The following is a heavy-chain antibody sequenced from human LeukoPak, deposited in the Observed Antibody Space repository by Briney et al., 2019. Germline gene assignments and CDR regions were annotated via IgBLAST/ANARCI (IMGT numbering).Heavy chain of an antibody. CDR3: ARAASSYGDYRYYGMDV. V-gene: IGHV3-33*08. D-gene: IGHD4-17*01. CDR1: GFTFSSYA. Sequence: TGGSLRLSCAASGFTFSSYAMSWVRQAPGKGLEWVAVIWYDGSNKYYADSVKGRFTISRDNSKNTLYLQMNSLRAEDTAVYYCARAASSYGDYRYYGMDVWGQGTTVTVSS. CDR2: IWYDGSNK. J-gene: IGHJ6*02.